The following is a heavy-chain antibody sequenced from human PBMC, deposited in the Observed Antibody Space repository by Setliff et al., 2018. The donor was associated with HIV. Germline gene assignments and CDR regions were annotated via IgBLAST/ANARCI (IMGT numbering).Heavy chain of an antibody. V-gene: IGHV4-4*09. J-gene: IGHJ5*02. CDR2: IHTTGST. D-gene: IGHD3-16*01. CDR1: RGSISRYY. Sequence: SETLSLTCTVSRGSISRYYWSWIRQPPGKGLEWIGQIHTTGSTNYNPSLKSRVTISMDTSKNQFSLNLNSVTATDTAVYYCAKRTFGSGRLDPWGQGTLVTVSS. CDR3: AKRTFGSGRLDP.